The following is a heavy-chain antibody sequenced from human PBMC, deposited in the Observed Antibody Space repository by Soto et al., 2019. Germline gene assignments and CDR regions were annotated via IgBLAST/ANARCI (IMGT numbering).Heavy chain of an antibody. J-gene: IGHJ4*02. CDR2: ISYDGSNK. D-gene: IGHD4-4*01. Sequence: GGSLRLSCAASGFTFSSYGMHWVRQAPGKGLEWVAVISYDGSNKYYADSVKGRFTISRDNSKNTLYLQMNSLRAEDTAVYYCAKDLAWATVFDYWGQGTLVTVSS. CDR1: GFTFSSYG. CDR3: AKDLAWATVFDY. V-gene: IGHV3-30*18.